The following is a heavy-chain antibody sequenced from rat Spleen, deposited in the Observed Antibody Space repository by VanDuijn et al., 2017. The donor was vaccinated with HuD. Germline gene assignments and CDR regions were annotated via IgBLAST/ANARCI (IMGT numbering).Heavy chain of an antibody. Sequence: EVQLVESGGGLVQPGRSLKLSCAASGFTFSNYFMAWVRQAPTKGLEWVAYISTVSVSTYYRDSVKGRFTISRDDAKSTLYLQMDSLRSEDTATYYCTTAYTTDLNWFAYWGQGTLVTVSS. CDR1: GFTFSNYF. CDR2: ISTVSVST. CDR3: TTAYTTDLNWFAY. D-gene: IGHD1-6*01. V-gene: IGHV5-27*01. J-gene: IGHJ3*01.